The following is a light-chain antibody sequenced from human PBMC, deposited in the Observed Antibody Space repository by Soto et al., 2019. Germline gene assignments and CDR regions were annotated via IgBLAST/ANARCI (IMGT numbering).Light chain of an antibody. CDR2: GAS. J-gene: IGKJ1*01. CDR3: QQYNNWWT. Sequence: EIVMTQSPATLSVSPGEGVTLSCRASQNINSNLAWYKQKPGQVPSLLIYGASTRATGIPARVGGSGSGTEFTLTISSLQSEDFAVYYCQQYNNWWTFGQGTKVDIK. CDR1: QNINSN. V-gene: IGKV3-15*01.